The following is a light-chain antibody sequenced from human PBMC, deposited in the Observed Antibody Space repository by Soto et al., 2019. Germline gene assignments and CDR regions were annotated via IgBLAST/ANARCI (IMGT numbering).Light chain of an antibody. CDR3: QQYDSYSVRT. CDR2: KAP. Sequence: DIQMTQSPSTLSASVGDGVTITCRASQTITTSLAWYQQKPGKAPKLLIYKAPSLESGVPSMFSGSGSGTEFTLTISSLQPDDFATYYCQQYDSYSVRTFGQGTKEEI. V-gene: IGKV1-5*03. J-gene: IGKJ1*01. CDR1: QTITTS.